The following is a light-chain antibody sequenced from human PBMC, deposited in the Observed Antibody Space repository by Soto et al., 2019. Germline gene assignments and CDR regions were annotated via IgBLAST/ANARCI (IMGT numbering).Light chain of an antibody. V-gene: IGKV1-5*01. CDR2: DAS. CDR3: QQYNSLIFT. CDR1: QSISSW. J-gene: IGKJ3*01. Sequence: DIQMTQSPSTLSASVGDRVTITCRASQSISSWLAWYQQKPGKAPKLLIYDASSLESGVPSRFSGSGSGTEFTLTISSLQPDDFATYYNQQYNSLIFTFGPGTKVDIK.